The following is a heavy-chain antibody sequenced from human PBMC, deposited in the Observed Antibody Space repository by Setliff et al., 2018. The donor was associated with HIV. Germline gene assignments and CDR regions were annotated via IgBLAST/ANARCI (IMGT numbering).Heavy chain of an antibody. J-gene: IGHJ4*02. CDR1: NGSFSGYY. CDR3: ARDPHYFDRSGYFSWFYFDF. V-gene: IGHV4-34*01. Sequence: SETLSLTCAVYNGSFSGYYWTWIRQPPGKGLEWIGEINHSGSTNYSPSPKSRVTISVDASKNQFSLRLSSVTAADTAVYYCARDPHYFDRSGYFSWFYFDFWGQGKLVTVSS. CDR2: INHSGST. D-gene: IGHD3-22*01.